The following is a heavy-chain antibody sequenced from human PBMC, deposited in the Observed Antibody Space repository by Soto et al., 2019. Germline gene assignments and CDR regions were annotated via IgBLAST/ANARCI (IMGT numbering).Heavy chain of an antibody. CDR2: VHYSGGT. Sequence: PSETLSLTCTVSGGAIAIDYWSWIRRPPGKGLQWIGYVHYSGGTNYNPSLQSRVTISLDTSKQQFSLKLNSVTAADTAVYYCARAIYGDLYFDYWGQGTLVTVSS. CDR3: ARAIYGDLYFDY. V-gene: IGHV4-59*01. CDR1: GGAIAIDY. D-gene: IGHD4-17*01. J-gene: IGHJ4*02.